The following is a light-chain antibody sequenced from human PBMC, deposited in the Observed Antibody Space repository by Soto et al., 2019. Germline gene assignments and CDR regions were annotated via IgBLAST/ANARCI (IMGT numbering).Light chain of an antibody. CDR3: QQSHSAPWT. CDR2: AAS. V-gene: IGKV1-39*01. J-gene: IGKJ1*01. Sequence: DIQMTQSPSTLSASVGGRVTITCRASKSINSWLAWYQQKPGKAPTLLIYAASSLQSGVPSRFSGSGSETDFTLTISSLQPEDFASYFCQQSHSAPWTFGQGTKVDTK. CDR1: KSINSW.